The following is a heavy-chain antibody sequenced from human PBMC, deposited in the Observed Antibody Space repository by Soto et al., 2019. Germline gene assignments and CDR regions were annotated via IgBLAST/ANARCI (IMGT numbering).Heavy chain of an antibody. CDR1: GFTFSGSA. CDR3: TRGAPERSSSSRRYYYYGMDV. D-gene: IGHD6-6*01. CDR2: IRSKANSYAT. Sequence: GGSLRLSCAASGFTFSGSAMHWVRQASGKGLEWVGRIRSKANSYATAYAASVKGRFTISRDDSKNTAYLQMNSLKTEDTAVYYCTRGAPERSSSSRRYYYYGMDVWGQGTTVTVSS. J-gene: IGHJ6*02. V-gene: IGHV3-73*01.